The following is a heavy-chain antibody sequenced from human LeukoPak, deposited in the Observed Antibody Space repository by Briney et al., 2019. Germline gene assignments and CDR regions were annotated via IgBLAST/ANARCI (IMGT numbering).Heavy chain of an antibody. Sequence: GGSLRLSCAASGFTFSSYSMNWVRQAPGKGLEWVSSISSSSSYIYYADSVKGRFTISRDNAKNSLYLQMNSLRAEDTAVYYCARDSGPQQLGHYYYYGMDVWGQGTTVTVSS. J-gene: IGHJ6*02. CDR2: ISSSSSYI. CDR1: GFTFSSYS. V-gene: IGHV3-21*01. CDR3: ARDSGPQQLGHYYYYGMDV. D-gene: IGHD6-13*01.